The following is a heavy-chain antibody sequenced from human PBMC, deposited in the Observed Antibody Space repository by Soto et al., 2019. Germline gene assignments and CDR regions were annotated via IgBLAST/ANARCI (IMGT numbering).Heavy chain of an antibody. D-gene: IGHD2-8*01. CDR3: ARDLGYCTNGVCQMWGHYYYGMDV. CDR1: GGSISSYY. CDR2: FYYSWST. J-gene: IGHJ6*02. V-gene: IGHV4-59*01. Sequence: SETLSLTCTVSGGSISSYYWSWIRQPPGKGLEWIGYFYYSWSTNYNPSLKSRFTISVDTSKNQFSLKLSSVTAADTAVYYCARDLGYCTNGVCQMWGHYYYGMDVWSQGTTVTVSS.